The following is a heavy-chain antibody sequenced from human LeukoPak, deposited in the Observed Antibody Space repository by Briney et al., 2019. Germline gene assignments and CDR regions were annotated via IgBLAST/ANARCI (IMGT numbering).Heavy chain of an antibody. CDR2: INHSGST. CDR1: GGSFSGYY. D-gene: IGHD2-8*02. V-gene: IGHV4-34*01. Sequence: PSETLSLTCAVYGGSFSGYYWSWIPQPPGKGLEWIGEINHSGSTNYNPSLKSRVTISVDTSKNQFSLKLRSVTAADTAVYYCAGHHPRNTVDFWGQGTLVTVSS. CDR3: AGHHPRNTVDF. J-gene: IGHJ4*02.